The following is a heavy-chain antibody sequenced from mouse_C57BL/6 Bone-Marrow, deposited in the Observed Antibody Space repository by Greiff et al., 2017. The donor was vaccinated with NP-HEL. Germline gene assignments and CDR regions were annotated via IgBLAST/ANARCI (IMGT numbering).Heavy chain of an antibody. J-gene: IGHJ1*03. Sequence: VQLQQSGPELVKPGASVKIPYKASGYTFTDYNMDWVKQSHGKSLEWIGDINPNNGGTTSNQKFKGKATLTVDKVSSNAYSALPRLTSEDTAVEYCARSDYDYDDGYFDGWGTGTTVTVSS. CDR2: INPNNGGT. D-gene: IGHD2-4*01. CDR3: ARSDYDYDDGYFDG. CDR1: GYTFTDYN. V-gene: IGHV1-18*01.